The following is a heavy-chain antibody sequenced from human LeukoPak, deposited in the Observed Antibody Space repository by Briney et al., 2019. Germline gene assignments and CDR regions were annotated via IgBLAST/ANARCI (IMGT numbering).Heavy chain of an antibody. V-gene: IGHV3-7*01. CDR3: ARDGTAAGLYFDL. CDR1: GFTFTDYW. Sequence: GGSLRLSCAVSGFTFTDYWMNWVRQAPGKGPEWVASIRQDGSEKTYVDSVKGRFTISRDNTKNSLSLQLNGLRAEDTAVYYCARDGTAAGLYFDLWGQGTLVTVSS. D-gene: IGHD6-13*01. CDR2: IRQDGSEK. J-gene: IGHJ4*01.